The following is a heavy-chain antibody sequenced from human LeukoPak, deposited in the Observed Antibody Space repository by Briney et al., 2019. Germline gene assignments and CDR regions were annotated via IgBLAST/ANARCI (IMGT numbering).Heavy chain of an antibody. D-gene: IGHD4-17*01. V-gene: IGHV4-4*07. J-gene: IGHJ4*02. Sequence: SETLSLTCTVSGGSISSYYWSWIRQPAGKGLEWIGRIYTSGSTNYNPSLKSRVTISVDKSKNQFSLKLSSVTAADTAVYYCATNLDHGDYSYWGEGTLVTVSS. CDR2: IYTSGST. CDR3: ATNLDHGDYSY. CDR1: GGSISSYY.